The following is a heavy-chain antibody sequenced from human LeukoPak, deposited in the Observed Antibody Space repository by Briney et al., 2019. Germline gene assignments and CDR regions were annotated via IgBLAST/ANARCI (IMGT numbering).Heavy chain of an antibody. CDR2: IYYSGST. CDR1: GGSISSSSYY. D-gene: IGHD6-13*01. CDR3: ARFSGLFIAAAGTNDY. Sequence: SETLSLTCTVSGGSISSSSYYWGWIRQPPGKGLEWIGSIYYSGSTYYNPSLKSRVTISVDTSKNQFSLKLSSVAAADTAVYYCARFSGLFIAAAGTNDYWGQGTLVTVSS. J-gene: IGHJ4*02. V-gene: IGHV4-39*01.